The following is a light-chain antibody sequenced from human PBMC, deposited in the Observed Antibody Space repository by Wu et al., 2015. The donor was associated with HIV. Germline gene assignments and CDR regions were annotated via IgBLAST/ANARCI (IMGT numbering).Light chain of an antibody. J-gene: IGKJ2*03. CDR3: QQYNDWPPYS. Sequence: EIVMTQSPATLSASLGERATLSCRASQSVGGDLAWYQQKPGQAPRLLIYDASTRAPGVPARFSGSGSGTEFTLTISSLQSEDLADYYCQQYNDWPPYSFGQGTKLEI. CDR1: QSVGGD. CDR2: DAS. V-gene: IGKV3-15*01.